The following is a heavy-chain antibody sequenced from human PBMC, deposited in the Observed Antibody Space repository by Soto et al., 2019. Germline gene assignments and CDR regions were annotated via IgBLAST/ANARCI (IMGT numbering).Heavy chain of an antibody. CDR2: IYSTGSP. D-gene: IGHD1-7*01. Sequence: PETLSLTCSVSGDSIGGFYWSWIRQPAGKGLEWIGRIYSTGSPIYTPSLESRGTMSVDPSKNQFSLKLSSLTAADTAMYYYEELLAFYLISVVLYGMYFWGQGTRVTVSS. V-gene: IGHV4-4*07. J-gene: IGHJ6*02. CDR1: GDSIGGFY. CDR3: EELLAFYLISVVLYGMYF.